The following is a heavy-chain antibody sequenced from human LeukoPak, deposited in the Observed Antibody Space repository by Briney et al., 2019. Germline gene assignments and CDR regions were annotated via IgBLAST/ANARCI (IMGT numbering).Heavy chain of an antibody. Sequence: GGSLRLSCAASGFTFSSYGMHWVRQAPGKGLEWVAFIRYDGSKKYYTDSVKGRFTISRDNSKNTLYLQMNSLSAEDTAFYYCAKEELRRITMWGYMDVWGKGTTVTISS. V-gene: IGHV3-30*02. CDR3: AKEELRRITMWGYMDV. CDR2: IRYDGSKK. CDR1: GFTFSSYG. J-gene: IGHJ6*03. D-gene: IGHD3-10*02.